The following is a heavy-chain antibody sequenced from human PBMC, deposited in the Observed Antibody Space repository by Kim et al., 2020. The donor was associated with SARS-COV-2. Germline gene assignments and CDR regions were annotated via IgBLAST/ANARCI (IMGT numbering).Heavy chain of an antibody. Sequence: SETLSLTCAVSGGSISSSNWWSWVRQPPGKGLEWIGEIYHSGSTNYNPSLKSRVTISVDKSKNQFSLKLSSVTAADTAVYYCARELSLIAAAESPNYYYGMDVWGQGTTVTVSS. CDR1: GGSISSSNW. CDR3: ARELSLIAAAESPNYYYGMDV. CDR2: IYHSGST. V-gene: IGHV4-4*02. J-gene: IGHJ6*02. D-gene: IGHD6-13*01.